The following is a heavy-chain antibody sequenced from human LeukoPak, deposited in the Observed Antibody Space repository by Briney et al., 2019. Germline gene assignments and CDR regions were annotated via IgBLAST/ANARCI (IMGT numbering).Heavy chain of an antibody. D-gene: IGHD6-13*01. V-gene: IGHV4-39*01. CDR1: GGSISSSSCY. J-gene: IGHJ5*02. Sequence: KPSETLSLTCTVSGGSISSSSCYWGWIRQPPGKGLEWIGSIYYSGSTYYNPSLKSRVTISVDTSKNQFSLKLSSVTAADTAVYYCARHEYSSSWYRSNWFDPWGQGTLVTVSS. CDR2: IYYSGST. CDR3: ARHEYSSSWYRSNWFDP.